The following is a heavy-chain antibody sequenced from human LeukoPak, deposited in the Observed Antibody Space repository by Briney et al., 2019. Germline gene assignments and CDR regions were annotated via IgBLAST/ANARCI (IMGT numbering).Heavy chain of an antibody. CDR3: ARLPSS. J-gene: IGHJ5*02. V-gene: IGHV3-66*02. CDR2: IYTDGST. D-gene: IGHD2-2*01. Sequence: GGSLRLSCAASGFTVSTNYMTWVRQAPGKGLEWVSVIYTDGSTYYADSVKGRFTISRDNSENTLFLQMNSLKIEDTAVYYCARLPSSWGQGTLATVSS. CDR1: GFTVSTNY.